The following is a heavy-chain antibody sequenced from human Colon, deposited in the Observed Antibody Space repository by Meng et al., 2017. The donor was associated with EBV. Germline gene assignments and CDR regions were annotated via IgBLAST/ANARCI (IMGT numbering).Heavy chain of an antibody. CDR3: ARVSSGWDYFDY. J-gene: IGHJ4*02. D-gene: IGHD6-19*01. Sequence: QGHRQYPGPGLVNPSQTLSLTCTVSGGSVSSGGYYWTRIRQHPGQGLEWFGHIYYSGSTFYNPSLKRRVIISIDTSKNQFSLNLRSVTAADTAVYYCARVSSGWDYFDYWGQGTLVTVSS. CDR2: IYYSGST. V-gene: IGHV4-31*03. CDR1: GGSVSSGGYY.